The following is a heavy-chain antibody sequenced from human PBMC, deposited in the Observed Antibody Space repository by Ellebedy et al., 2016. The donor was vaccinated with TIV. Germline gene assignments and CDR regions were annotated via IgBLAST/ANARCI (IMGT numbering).Heavy chain of an antibody. CDR1: GFTFSSYG. V-gene: IGHV3-30*03. D-gene: IGHD4-11*01. J-gene: IGHJ6*03. Sequence: GESLKISXAASGFTFSSYGMHWVRQAPGKGLEWVAVISYDGSNKYYADSVKGRFTISRDNSKNTLYLQMNSLRAEDTAVYYCARDRVRGPSDYYYYMDVWGKGTTVTVSS. CDR2: ISYDGSNK. CDR3: ARDRVRGPSDYYYYMDV.